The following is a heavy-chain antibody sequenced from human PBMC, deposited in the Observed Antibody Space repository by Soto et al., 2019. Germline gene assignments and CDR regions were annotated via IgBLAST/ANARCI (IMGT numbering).Heavy chain of an antibody. V-gene: IGHV1-46*01. D-gene: IGHD2-15*01. J-gene: IGHJ6*02. CDR2: INPSGGST. CDR1: GYTFTSYY. Sequence: ASVKVSCKASGYTFTSYYMHWVRQAPGQGLEWMGIINPSGGSTSYAQKFQGRVTMTRDTSTSTAYMELRSLRSDDTAVYYCARAKYCSGGSCYDWLWMDVWGQGTTVTVSS. CDR3: ARAKYCSGGSCYDWLWMDV.